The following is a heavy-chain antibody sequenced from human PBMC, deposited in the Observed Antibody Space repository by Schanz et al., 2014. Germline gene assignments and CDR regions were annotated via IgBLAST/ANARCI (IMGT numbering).Heavy chain of an antibody. V-gene: IGHV3-23*01. CDR2: ISDSGDTA. J-gene: IGHJ4*02. CDR3: VRVSFADPRLYRGMDRDIDY. D-gene: IGHD5-18*01. CDR1: GFTFTNYA. Sequence: DVQLLESGGGLVQPGGSLRLSCAASGFTFTNYAMSWVRQAPGKGLEWVSLISDSGDTAYYADSVKGRFTISRDDAKKSMYLQMNNLRAEDTAVYYCVRVSFADPRLYRGMDRDIDYWGQGTLVTVSS.